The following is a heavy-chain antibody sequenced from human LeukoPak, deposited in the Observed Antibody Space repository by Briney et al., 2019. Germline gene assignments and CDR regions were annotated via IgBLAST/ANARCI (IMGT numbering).Heavy chain of an antibody. D-gene: IGHD2-15*01. Sequence: GSPVKVSCKASGYTSTYRYLRWVRQAPGQALEWMGWITPFNGNTNYAQKFQDRVTITRDRSMSTAYMELSSLRSEDTAMYYCAIQEYCSGGSCYFVFDYWGQGTLVTVSS. CDR1: GYTSTYRY. CDR2: ITPFNGNT. V-gene: IGHV1-45*02. CDR3: AIQEYCSGGSCYFVFDY. J-gene: IGHJ4*02.